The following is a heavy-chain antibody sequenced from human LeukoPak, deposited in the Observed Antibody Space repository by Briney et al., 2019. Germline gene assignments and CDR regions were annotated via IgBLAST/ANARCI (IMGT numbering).Heavy chain of an antibody. Sequence: PGGSLRLSCAVSGFIFSSSDMHWVRQAPGKGLEWVASIHYDRKNKYSADSVKGRLTISRDNSKNTLYLQMNSLRAEDTAIYYCAKGYYYDVLTGYRRDAFDIWGQGTMVTVSS. CDR3: AKGYYYDVLTGYRRDAFDI. D-gene: IGHD3-9*01. V-gene: IGHV3-30*02. CDR2: IHYDRKNK. CDR1: GFIFSSSD. J-gene: IGHJ3*02.